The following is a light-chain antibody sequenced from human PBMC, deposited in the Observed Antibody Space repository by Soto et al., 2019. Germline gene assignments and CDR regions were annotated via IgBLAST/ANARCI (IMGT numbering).Light chain of an antibody. CDR2: KAS. V-gene: IGKV1-5*03. CDR3: QQYYSRVT. J-gene: IGKJ1*01. CDR1: QSISSW. Sequence: DIQMTQSPSTLSASVGDRVTITCRANQSISSWLAWYQRRPGKAPRLLISKASSLESGVPSRFSGGGFGTEFTLTISSLQPDDFATYYCQQYYSRVTFGQG.